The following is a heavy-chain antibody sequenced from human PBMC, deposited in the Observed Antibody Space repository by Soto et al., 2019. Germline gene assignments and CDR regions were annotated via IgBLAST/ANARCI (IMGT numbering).Heavy chain of an antibody. Sequence: DEQVVESGGGLIQPGGSLRLSCAASGFTVSSKYMSWVRQAPGKGLEWVSVLWSAGNTYYADSVRGRFTISRDNSKNTLFLETSSLTADDTAVDYCAREAPMDVWGQGTTVTVSS. J-gene: IGHJ6*02. V-gene: IGHV3-53*02. CDR3: AREAPMDV. CDR1: GFTVSSKY. CDR2: LWSAGNT.